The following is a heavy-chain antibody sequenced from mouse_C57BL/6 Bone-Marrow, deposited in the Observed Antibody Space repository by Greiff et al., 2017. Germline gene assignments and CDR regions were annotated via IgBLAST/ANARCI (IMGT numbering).Heavy chain of an antibody. Sequence: VQLQQSWTELVKPGASVKLSCKASGYTFTSSWMHWVKQRPGQGLELIGNINPSNGGTNYNEKFKSKATLTVDKSSSTAYMPLSSLTSEDAAVYYGTTYYSWSLFAYWGQGTLGTVSA. V-gene: IGHV1-53*01. CDR3: TTYYSWSLFAY. J-gene: IGHJ3*01. CDR1: GYTFTSSW. CDR2: INPSNGGT. D-gene: IGHD2-10*01.